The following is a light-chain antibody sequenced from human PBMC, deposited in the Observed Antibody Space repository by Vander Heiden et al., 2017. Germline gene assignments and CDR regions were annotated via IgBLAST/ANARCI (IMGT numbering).Light chain of an antibody. CDR1: SLRSYY. CDR3: NSRDSSGNHWV. Sequence: SSELTQDPAVSVALGQTVRITCQGDSLRSYYASWYQQQRGQAHVLVIYGKNNRPSGIPDRFSGSSSGNTASLTITGAQAEDEADYYCNSRDSSGNHWVFGGGTKLTVL. J-gene: IGLJ3*02. CDR2: GKN. V-gene: IGLV3-19*01.